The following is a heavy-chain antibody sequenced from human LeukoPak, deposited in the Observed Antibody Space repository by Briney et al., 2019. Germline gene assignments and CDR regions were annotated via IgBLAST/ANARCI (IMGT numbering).Heavy chain of an antibody. D-gene: IGHD2-15*01. CDR1: GGSIGPYY. V-gene: IGHV4-4*07. CDR2: IYTTGTA. CDR3: ARYCSGGSCYLDAFDI. J-gene: IGHJ3*02. Sequence: PSETLSLTCIISGGSIGPYYWSWIRQAAGKGPEWIGRIYTTGTADYNPSLKGRVTISVDRSKNQFSLKLSSVTAADTAVYYCARYCSGGSCYLDAFDIWGQGTMVTVSS.